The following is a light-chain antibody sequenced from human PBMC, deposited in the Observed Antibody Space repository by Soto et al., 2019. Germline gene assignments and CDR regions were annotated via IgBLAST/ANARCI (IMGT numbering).Light chain of an antibody. CDR3: ASWDDSQSGFGL. V-gene: IGLV1-44*01. CDR1: TSNIGANP. Sequence: QSVLTQPPSVSGTPGQRVIISCSGSTSNIGANPVNWYQQLPGTAPKLLIYGSDRRPSGVPDRFSDSKSATSASLAISGLQSADEADYYCASWDDSQSGFGLFGGGTKLTVL. CDR2: GSD. J-gene: IGLJ3*02.